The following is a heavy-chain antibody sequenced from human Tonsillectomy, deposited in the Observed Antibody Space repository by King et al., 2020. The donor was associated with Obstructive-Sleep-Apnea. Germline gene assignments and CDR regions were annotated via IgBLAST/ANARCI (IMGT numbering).Heavy chain of an antibody. V-gene: IGHV4-30-4*07. J-gene: IGHJ5*02. CDR2: IYYSGNT. CDR1: GGSITRGGYS. Sequence: QLQESGPGLVKPSQTLSLTCAVSGGSITRGGYSWSWIRQPPGKGLEWIGYIYYSGNTYYNPSLKSRVTISVDTSKNQFSLKLSSVTAADTAVYYCARGAPQRYYDTNGPPNWFDPWGQGTLVTVSS. D-gene: IGHD3-22*01. CDR3: ARGAPQRYYDTNGPPNWFDP.